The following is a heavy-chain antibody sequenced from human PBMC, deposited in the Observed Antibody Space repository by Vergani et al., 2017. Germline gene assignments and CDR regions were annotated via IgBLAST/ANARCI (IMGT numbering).Heavy chain of an antibody. CDR2: ISARYPST. V-gene: IGHV3-23*01. D-gene: IGHD3-22*01. J-gene: IGHJ4*02. CDR3: ARLSYDTTPYLQGGYDC. CDR1: VFTFSACP. Sequence: EVQLLQSGGGVIQPGGSMRLSCAASVFTFSACPMTWVRQAPGKGLEWVSAISARYPSTYYADSVKGRFTISRDNSKNMLYLQMNSLRAEDTAVYYCARLSYDTTPYLQGGYDCWGQGTLVSVSS.